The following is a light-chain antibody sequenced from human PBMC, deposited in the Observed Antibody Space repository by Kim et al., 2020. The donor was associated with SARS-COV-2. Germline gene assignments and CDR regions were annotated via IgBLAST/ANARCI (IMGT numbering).Light chain of an antibody. Sequence: SYELTQPPSVSVSPGQTARITCSGDALPKQYAYWYQQKPGQAPVLVIYIDSERPSGIPERFSGSSSGTTVTLTISGVQAEDEADYYCQSADSSGTVVFGGGTQLTVL. CDR2: IDS. V-gene: IGLV3-25*03. J-gene: IGLJ2*01. CDR3: QSADSSGTVV. CDR1: ALPKQY.